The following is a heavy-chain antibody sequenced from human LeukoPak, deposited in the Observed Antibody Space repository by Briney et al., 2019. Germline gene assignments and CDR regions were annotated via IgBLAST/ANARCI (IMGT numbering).Heavy chain of an antibody. V-gene: IGHV4-39*01. CDR2: IYYSGST. CDR1: GGSISSSSYY. Sequence: SSETLSLTCTVSGGSISSSSYYWGWIRQPPGKGLEWIGSIYYSGSTYYNPSLKSRVTISVDTSKNQFSLKLSSVTAADTAVYYCARLYEMATIDSWGQGTLVTVSS. CDR3: ARLYEMATIDS. J-gene: IGHJ4*02. D-gene: IGHD5-24*01.